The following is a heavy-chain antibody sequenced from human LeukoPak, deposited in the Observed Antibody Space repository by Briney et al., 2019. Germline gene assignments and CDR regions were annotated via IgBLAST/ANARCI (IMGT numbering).Heavy chain of an antibody. CDR3: AIGYSSGWFTFDY. Sequence: SETLSLTCAVYGGSFSGYYWSWIRKPPGKGLEWIGEINHSGSTNYNPSLKSRVTISVDTSKNQFSLKLSSVTAADTAVYYCAIGYSSGWFTFDYWGQGTLVTVSS. CDR2: INHSGST. CDR1: GGSFSGYY. J-gene: IGHJ4*02. V-gene: IGHV4-34*01. D-gene: IGHD6-19*01.